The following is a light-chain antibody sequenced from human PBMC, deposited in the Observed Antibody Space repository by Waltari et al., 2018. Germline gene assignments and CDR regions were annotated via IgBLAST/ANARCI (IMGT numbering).Light chain of an antibody. V-gene: IGLV2-14*03. CDR3: SSYTSVNTR. CDR1: SSDVEGFNF. J-gene: IGLJ2*01. Sequence: QSALTQPASMSGSPGQSITISCTGTSSDVEGFNFVSWYQQYPGKAPKLIIYDVANRPTGVSHRCSGSRSDNTASLTISGLQAEDEADYYCSSYTSVNTRFGGGTKLTVL. CDR2: DVA.